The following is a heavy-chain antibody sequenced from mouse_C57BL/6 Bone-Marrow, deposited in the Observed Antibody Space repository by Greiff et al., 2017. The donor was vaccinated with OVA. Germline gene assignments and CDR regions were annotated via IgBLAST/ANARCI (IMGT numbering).Heavy chain of an antibody. J-gene: IGHJ4*01. Sequence: EVQLVESGGGLVQPGGSLKLSCAASGFTFSDYYMYWVRQTPEKRLEWVAYISNGGGSTYYPDTVKGRFTISRDNAKNTLYLQMSRLKSEDTAMYYCARHPYDGYALYAMDYWGQGTSVTVSS. CDR1: GFTFSDYY. CDR2: ISNGGGST. CDR3: ARHPYDGYALYAMDY. V-gene: IGHV5-12*01. D-gene: IGHD2-3*01.